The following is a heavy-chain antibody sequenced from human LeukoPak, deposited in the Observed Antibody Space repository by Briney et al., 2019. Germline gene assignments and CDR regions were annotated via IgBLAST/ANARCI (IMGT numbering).Heavy chain of an antibody. V-gene: IGHV3-23*01. J-gene: IGHJ4*02. Sequence: GGSLRLSWAASGFTFSSYAMSWVRQAPGKGLEWVSAISGSGGSTYYADSVKGRFTISRDNSKNTLYLQMNSLGAEDTAVYYCAKDSNIVVVPAAIPADYWGQGTLVTVSS. CDR1: GFTFSSYA. CDR3: AKDSNIVVVPAAIPADY. D-gene: IGHD2-2*02. CDR2: ISGSGGST.